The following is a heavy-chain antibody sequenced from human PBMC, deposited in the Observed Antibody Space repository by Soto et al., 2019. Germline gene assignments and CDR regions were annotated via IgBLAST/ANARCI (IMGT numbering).Heavy chain of an antibody. V-gene: IGHV1-69*04. CDR2: IIPILGIA. Sequence: ASVQVSCKASGGTFSSYAISWVRQAPGQGLEWMGRIIPILGIANYAQKFQGRVTITADKSTSTAYMELSSLRSEDTAVYYCARDLEDIRSHQYDAFDIWGQGTMVTVSS. D-gene: IGHD3-3*01. J-gene: IGHJ3*02. CDR1: GGTFSSYA. CDR3: ARDLEDIRSHQYDAFDI.